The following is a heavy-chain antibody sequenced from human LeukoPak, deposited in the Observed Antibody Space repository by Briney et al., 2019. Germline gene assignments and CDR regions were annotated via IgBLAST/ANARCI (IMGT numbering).Heavy chain of an antibody. CDR3: ARAWELQPDY. CDR1: GFTFSSYE. V-gene: IGHV3-48*03. J-gene: IGHJ4*02. Sequence: GGSLRLSCAASGFTFSSYEMNWVRQAPGKGLGWVSYISSSGSTIYYADSVKGRFTISRDNAKNSLYLQMNSLRAEDTAVYYCARAWELQPDYWGQGTLVTVSS. CDR2: ISSSGSTI. D-gene: IGHD1-26*01.